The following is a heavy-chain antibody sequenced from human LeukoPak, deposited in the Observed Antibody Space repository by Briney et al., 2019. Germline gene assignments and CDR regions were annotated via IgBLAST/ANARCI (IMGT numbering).Heavy chain of an antibody. V-gene: IGHV3-74*01. CDR3: AKDISSGWPYCFHY. Sequence: GGSLRLSCAASGFTFSSYWMHWVRQAPGKGLVWVSHIKSDGSSTSYADSVKGRFTISRDNSKNTLYLQMNSLRAEDTALYYCAKDISSGWPYCFHYWGQGTLVTVSS. CDR2: IKSDGSST. CDR1: GFTFSSYW. J-gene: IGHJ4*02. D-gene: IGHD6-19*01.